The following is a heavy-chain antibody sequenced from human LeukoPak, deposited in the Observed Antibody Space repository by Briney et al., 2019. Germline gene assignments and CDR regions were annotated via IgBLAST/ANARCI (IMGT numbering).Heavy chain of an antibody. CDR3: ARGASYDY. CDR2: LSSNSTYI. D-gene: IGHD3-16*01. Sequence: GVSLRLSCAASGFTFSSYSMNWVRQAPGKGLEWVSSLSSNSTYIYYADSVKGRFTISRDNAKNSLYLQMNSLRAEDTAVYYCARGASYDYWGQGTLVTVSS. V-gene: IGHV3-21*01. J-gene: IGHJ4*02. CDR1: GFTFSSYS.